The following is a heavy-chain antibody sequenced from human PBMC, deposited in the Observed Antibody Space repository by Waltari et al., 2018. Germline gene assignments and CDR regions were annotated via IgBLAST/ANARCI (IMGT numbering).Heavy chain of an antibody. Sequence: EVQLVESGGGLVKPGGSLRLSCAASGFTFSSYSMNWVRQAPGKGLEWVSSISSSSSYIYYADSVKGRFTISRDNAKNSLYLQMNSLRAEDTALYYCAKVYYYDSSGYAYYFDYWGQGTLVTVSS. CDR3: AKVYYYDSSGYAYYFDY. CDR2: ISSSSSYI. J-gene: IGHJ4*02. D-gene: IGHD3-22*01. CDR1: GFTFSSYS. V-gene: IGHV3-21*04.